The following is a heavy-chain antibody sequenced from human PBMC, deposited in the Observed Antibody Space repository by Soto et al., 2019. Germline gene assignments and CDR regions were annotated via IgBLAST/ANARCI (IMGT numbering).Heavy chain of an antibody. J-gene: IGHJ4*02. CDR2: FYHGGST. Sequence: QVQLQESGPGLVKPSQTLSLTCTVSGGSFSSGGYYWSWIRQHPGKGLEWIGNFYHGGSTYYNPSLRSRLTISVDTSKNQLSLKLSSVTAADTAVYWCARDRYSYGYFDYWGQGTLVTVSS. CDR3: ARDRYSYGYFDY. D-gene: IGHD5-18*01. CDR1: GGSFSSGGYY. V-gene: IGHV4-31*03.